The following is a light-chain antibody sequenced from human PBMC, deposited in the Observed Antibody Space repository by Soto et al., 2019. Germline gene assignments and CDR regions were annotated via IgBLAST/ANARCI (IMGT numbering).Light chain of an antibody. J-gene: IGLJ1*01. CDR1: SSDVGSYNL. Sequence: QSALTQPASVSGSPGQSITISCTGTSSDVGSYNLVSWYQQHPGKAPKLMIYEGSKRPSGVSNRFSGSKSGNTASLTISGLQAEDEAEYYCCSDAGSSTFYVFGTGTKLTVL. V-gene: IGLV2-23*01. CDR2: EGS. CDR3: CSDAGSSTFYV.